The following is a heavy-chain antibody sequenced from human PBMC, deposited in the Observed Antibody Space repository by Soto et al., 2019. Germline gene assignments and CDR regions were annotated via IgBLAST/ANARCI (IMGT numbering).Heavy chain of an antibody. J-gene: IGHJ4*02. CDR3: ARDGYYYDSSGYQRVYYFDY. CDR1: GGSISSYY. Sequence: PSETLSLTCTVSGGSISSYYWSWIRQPPGKGLEWIRYIYYSGSTNYNPSLKSRVTISVDTSKNQFSLKLSSVTAADTAVYYCARDGYYYDSSGYQRVYYFDYWGQGTLVTVSS. V-gene: IGHV4-59*01. CDR2: IYYSGST. D-gene: IGHD3-22*01.